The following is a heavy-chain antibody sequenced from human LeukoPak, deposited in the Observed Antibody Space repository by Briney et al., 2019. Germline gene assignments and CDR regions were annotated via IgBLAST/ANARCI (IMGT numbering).Heavy chain of an antibody. CDR3: ARNLYSSGGHWFDP. CDR2: IYPGDSDT. D-gene: IGHD3-22*01. V-gene: IGHV5-51*06. Sequence: GKSLKISCKGSGYSFTTYWIGWVRQMPGKGLEWMGIIYPGDSDTRYSPSFQGQVTISADKSISTAYLQWSRLKASDTAMYYCARNLYSSGGHWFDPWGQGTLVTVSS. J-gene: IGHJ5*02. CDR1: GYSFTTYW.